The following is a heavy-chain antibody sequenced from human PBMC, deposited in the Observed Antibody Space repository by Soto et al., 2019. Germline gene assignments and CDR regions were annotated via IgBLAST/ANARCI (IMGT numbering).Heavy chain of an antibody. CDR2: IYWNDDK. CDR1: GFSLNSTGVA. J-gene: IGHJ4*02. Sequence: QITLKESGPTLVKPTQTLTLTCTFSGFSLNSTGVAVGWIRQPPGKALEWLSLIYWNDDKRYSPSLKTRLTITKDTSKNQVVLTMTDMGPLDTATYFCAHISEDYEFDDYWGQGTLVVVSS. D-gene: IGHD3-16*01. CDR3: AHISEDYEFDDY. V-gene: IGHV2-5*01.